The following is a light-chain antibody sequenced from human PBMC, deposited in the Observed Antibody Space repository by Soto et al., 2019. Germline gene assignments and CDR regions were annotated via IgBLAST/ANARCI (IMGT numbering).Light chain of an antibody. CDR3: QQYSSDPWT. V-gene: IGKV1-5*03. Sequence: DIQMTQSPSTLSASVGDRVTITCRASQSVGSWLAWFQQKEGKAPKVLIYKVSSLESGDPSRFSGSGSGTEFTRTISSLQPDDFATYYCQQYSSDPWTFGQGTRVEIK. CDR1: QSVGSW. CDR2: KVS. J-gene: IGKJ1*01.